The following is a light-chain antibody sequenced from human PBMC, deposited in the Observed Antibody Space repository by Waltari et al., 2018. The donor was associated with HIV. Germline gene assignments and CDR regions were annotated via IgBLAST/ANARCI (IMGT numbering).Light chain of an antibody. CDR1: SSNIGNNY. J-gene: IGLJ2*01. V-gene: IGLV1-51*01. CDR2: DNN. Sequence: QSVLTQPPSVSAAPGQKVTISCSGSSSNIGNNYVSWYQQLPGTAPKLLIYDNNKRPSGIPDRFSGSKSGTSATLGITVLPTGDEADDYGGTWDSRLSAVVFGGGTKLSVL. CDR3: GTWDSRLSAVV.